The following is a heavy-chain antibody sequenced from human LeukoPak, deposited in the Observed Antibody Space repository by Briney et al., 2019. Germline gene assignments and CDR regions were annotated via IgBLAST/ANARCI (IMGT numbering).Heavy chain of an antibody. CDR3: AREGSVHCSGGSCYVFDY. CDR1: GYTFTGYY. J-gene: IGHJ4*02. Sequence: ASVKVSCKASGYTFTGYYMHWVRQAPGQGLEWMGWINPNSGGTNYAQKFQGWVTMTRDTSISTAYMELSRLRSDDTAVYYCAREGSVHCSGGSCYVFDYWGQGTLVTVSS. D-gene: IGHD2-15*01. V-gene: IGHV1-2*04. CDR2: INPNSGGT.